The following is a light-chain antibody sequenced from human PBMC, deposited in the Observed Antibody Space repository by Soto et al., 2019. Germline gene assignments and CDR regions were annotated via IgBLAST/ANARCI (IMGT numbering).Light chain of an antibody. J-gene: IGKJ1*01. CDR1: QRINNW. V-gene: IGKV1-5*03. CDR2: QAS. Sequence: DIQMTQSPSTLAASAGDRVTITCRASQRINNWLAWYQQKPGKAPKLLIYQASNLQSGVPPRFSGGGFGTEFTPTISNLQPEDFAMYYCQQYNSHWSWTFGQGTKV. CDR3: QQYNSHWSWT.